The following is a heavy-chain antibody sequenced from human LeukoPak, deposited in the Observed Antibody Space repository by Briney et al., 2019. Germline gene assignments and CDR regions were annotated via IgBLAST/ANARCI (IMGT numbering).Heavy chain of an antibody. Sequence: GGSLRLSCVASGFTFNTYYMHWVRQAPGEGLVWVSFINADGTITKYADSVKGRFTISRDNAKSTVYLQMNGLRVEDTAMYYCVRLAVTDTNYWGQGSLVTVSS. CDR2: INADGTIT. D-gene: IGHD2-21*02. CDR1: GFTFNTYY. V-gene: IGHV3-74*01. CDR3: VRLAVTDTNY. J-gene: IGHJ4*02.